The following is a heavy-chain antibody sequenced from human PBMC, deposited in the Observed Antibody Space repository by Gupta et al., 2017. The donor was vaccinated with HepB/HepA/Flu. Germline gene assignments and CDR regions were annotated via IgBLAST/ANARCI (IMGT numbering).Heavy chain of an antibody. V-gene: IGHV3-21*02. CDR2: INHDANYI. D-gene: IGHD1-1*01. CDR3: ARDLNLNMDV. Sequence: DVQLVESGGGLVKPGGSLRLACAASGFPFRTYPMNWVRQAPGKGLECVSSINHDANYIYYADSVKGRFTITRDNTKNSLYLQMDSLRAEDTAVYFCARDLNLNMDVWGKGTTVTVS. CDR1: GFPFRTYP. J-gene: IGHJ6*03.